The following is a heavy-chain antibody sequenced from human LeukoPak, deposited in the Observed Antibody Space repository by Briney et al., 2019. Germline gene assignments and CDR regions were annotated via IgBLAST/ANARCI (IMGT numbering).Heavy chain of an antibody. CDR1: RFTFDGYA. V-gene: IGHV3-9*01. CDR3: AKSGTYSSSSGYIDS. D-gene: IGHD6-6*01. J-gene: IGHJ4*02. CDR2: ISWNSGNT. Sequence: GGSLRLSCAASRFTFDGYAMHWLRQAPGKGLEWVSSISWNSGNTDYAASVKGRFTISRDNAKKSLHLQMNSLRAEDTALYYCAKSGTYSSSSGYIDSWGQGTLVTVSS.